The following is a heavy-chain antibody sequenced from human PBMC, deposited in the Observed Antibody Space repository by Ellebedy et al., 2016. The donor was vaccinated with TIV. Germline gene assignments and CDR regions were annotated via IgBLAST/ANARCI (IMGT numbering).Heavy chain of an antibody. V-gene: IGHV4-39*01. CDR2: IYFIGST. D-gene: IGHD1-26*01. CDR3: ARAQSYSGRVFDY. Sequence: SETLSLTCTVSGGSINRSPYYWAWIRQPPGKELEWIGSIYFIGSTYHNPSLKSRVTISVDTSKNQFSLKLSSVTATDTAVYYCARAQSYSGRVFDYWGQGTLVTVSS. CDR1: GGSINRSPYY. J-gene: IGHJ4*02.